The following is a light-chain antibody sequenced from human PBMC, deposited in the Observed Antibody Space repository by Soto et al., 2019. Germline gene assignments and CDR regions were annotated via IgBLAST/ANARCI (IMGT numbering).Light chain of an antibody. CDR3: QQYDDSIT. Sequence: EIVLTQSPDTLSLSPGESATLSCRASQSVSSRYLAWYQRKPGRAPRLLIYGASNRATGIPDRFSGSGPGTDFTLTINRLEPEDFAVFYCQQYDDSITFGQGTRLEIE. J-gene: IGKJ5*01. CDR1: QSVSSRY. CDR2: GAS. V-gene: IGKV3-20*01.